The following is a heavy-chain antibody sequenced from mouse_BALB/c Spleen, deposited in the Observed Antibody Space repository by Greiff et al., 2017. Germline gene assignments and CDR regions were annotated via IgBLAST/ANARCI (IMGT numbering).Heavy chain of an antibody. D-gene: IGHD3-1*01. J-gene: IGHJ3*01. CDR2: IDPANGNT. Sequence: VQLKESGAELVKPGASVKLSCTASGFYIKDTYMHWVKQRPEQGLEWIGRIDPANGNTKYDPKFQGKATITADTSSNTAYLQLSSLTSEDTAVYYCARSGSGYSLIAYWGQGTLVTVSA. V-gene: IGHV14-3*02. CDR3: ARSGSGYSLIAY. CDR1: GFYIKDTY.